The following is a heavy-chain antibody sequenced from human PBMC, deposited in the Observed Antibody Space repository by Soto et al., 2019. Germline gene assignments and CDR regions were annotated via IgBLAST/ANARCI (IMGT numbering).Heavy chain of an antibody. CDR2: ISSSSGYT. CDR3: ATLSTQFDR. J-gene: IGHJ5*02. CDR1: GFTFSDYY. Sequence: GGSLRLSCAASGFTFSDYYMSWIRQAPGKGLEWVSYISSSSGYTNYADSVKGRFTISRDNAKNSLYLQMNSLRVEDTAVYYCATLSTQFDRWGQGNLVTVSS. V-gene: IGHV3-11*03. D-gene: IGHD1-1*01.